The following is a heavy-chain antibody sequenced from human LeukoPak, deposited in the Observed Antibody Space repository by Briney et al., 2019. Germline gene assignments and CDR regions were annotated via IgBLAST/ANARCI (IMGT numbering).Heavy chain of an antibody. V-gene: IGHV3-23*01. CDR1: GFTFSSYA. J-gene: IGHJ4*02. CDR2: ISGSGGGT. CDR3: AKEAPRGDGYRNYFDY. Sequence: GGSLRLSCAASGFTFSSYAMSWARQAPGKGLEWVSAISGSGGGTDYADSVKGRFTISRANSKNTLYLQMNSLRAEDTAVYFCAKEAPRGDGYRNYFDYWGQGTLVTVSS. D-gene: IGHD5-24*01.